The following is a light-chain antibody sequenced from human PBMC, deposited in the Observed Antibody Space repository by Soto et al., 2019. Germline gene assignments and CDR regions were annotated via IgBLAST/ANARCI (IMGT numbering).Light chain of an antibody. Sequence: ESMLTQSPGTLSLSPGERATLSCRASQSVSTRYLAWYQQKPGQAPRLLIYGASIRAAGIPARFSGSGSGPDFTLTISRLEPEDFAVYYCHQFASSPLAFTFGQGTKLEI. CDR3: HQFASSPLAFT. CDR2: GAS. J-gene: IGKJ2*01. V-gene: IGKV3-20*01. CDR1: QSVSTRY.